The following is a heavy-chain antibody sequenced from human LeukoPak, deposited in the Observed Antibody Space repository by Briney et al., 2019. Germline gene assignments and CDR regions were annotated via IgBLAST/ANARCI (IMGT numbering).Heavy chain of an antibody. CDR3: AAYDYVWGSYRSVDY. CDR2: IYYSGST. Sequence: KPSETLSLTCTVSGGSISSYYWSWIRQPPGKGLERIGYIYYSGSTNYNPSLKSRVTISVDTSKNQFSLKLSSVTAADTAVYYCAAYDYVWGSYRSVDYWGQGTLVTVSS. CDR1: GGSISSYY. V-gene: IGHV4-59*01. J-gene: IGHJ4*02. D-gene: IGHD3-16*02.